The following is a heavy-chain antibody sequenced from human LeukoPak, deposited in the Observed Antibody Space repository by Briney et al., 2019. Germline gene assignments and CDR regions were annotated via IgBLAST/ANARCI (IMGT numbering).Heavy chain of an antibody. D-gene: IGHD5-12*01. CDR3: AKFWLRILLYFDY. J-gene: IGHJ4*02. CDR1: GFTFSNYA. CDR2: ISGSGGST. V-gene: IGHV3-23*01. Sequence: PGGSLRLSCAASGFTFSNYAMSWVRQAPGKGLEWVSAISGSGGSTYYADSVKGRFTISRDNSKNTLYLQMNSLRVEDTAVYYCAKFWLRILLYFDYWGREPLVTVSS.